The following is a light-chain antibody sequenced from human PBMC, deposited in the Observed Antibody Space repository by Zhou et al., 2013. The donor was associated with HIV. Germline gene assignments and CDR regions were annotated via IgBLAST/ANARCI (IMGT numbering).Light chain of an antibody. CDR2: AAS. J-gene: IGKJ2*01. CDR3: QQYDNLPYT. Sequence: DIQMTQSPSSLSASVGDRVTITCRASQTVTNYLNWYQLKPGKAPKLLIYAASRLQSGVPSRFSGSGSGTDFTLTISSLQPEDIATYYCQQYDNLPYTFGQGTKLDI. CDR1: QTVTNY. V-gene: IGKV1-33*01.